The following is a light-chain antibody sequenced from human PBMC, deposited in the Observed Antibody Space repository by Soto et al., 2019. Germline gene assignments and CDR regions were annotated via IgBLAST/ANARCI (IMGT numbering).Light chain of an antibody. Sequence: QSVLTQPASVPGSPGQSITISCTGTSSDIGGYNYVSWYQQHPGKAPKLMIYDVSDRPSGVSNRFSGSKSGNTASLTISGLQAEDEADYYCASYASSNTVLFGGGTKLTVL. CDR2: DVS. V-gene: IGLV2-14*03. CDR3: ASYASSNTVL. J-gene: IGLJ2*01. CDR1: SSDIGGYNY.